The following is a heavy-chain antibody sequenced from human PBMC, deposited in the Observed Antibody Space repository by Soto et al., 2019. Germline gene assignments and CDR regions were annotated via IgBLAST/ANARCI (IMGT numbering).Heavy chain of an antibody. CDR3: ATDKGDFTFGP. J-gene: IGHJ5*02. CDR1: GYSFSTNG. D-gene: IGHD3-3*01. CDR2: ISANTGDT. Sequence: QVQLAQSGAVVKKPGASVTVSCKASGYSFSTNGVSWVRQAPGQGLEWMGWISANTGDTLYAEKFEDRITLTADTPTTTAYMELRSLRPDDTATYFCATDKGDFTFGPWGQGTLITVSS. V-gene: IGHV1-18*04.